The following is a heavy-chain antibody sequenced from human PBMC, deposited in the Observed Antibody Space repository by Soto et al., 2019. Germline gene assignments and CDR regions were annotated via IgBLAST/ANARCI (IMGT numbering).Heavy chain of an antibody. CDR3: ARQSDCSGGSCDMDY. V-gene: IGHV4-39*01. Sequence: SETMSLTSTVSGGSISSSSYYWGWIRKPPGKGLEWIGSIYYSGSTYYNPSLKSRVTISVDTSKNQFSLKLSSVTAADTAVYYCARQSDCSGGSCDMDYWGQGTLVTVSS. D-gene: IGHD2-15*01. CDR1: GGSISSSSYY. J-gene: IGHJ4*02. CDR2: IYYSGST.